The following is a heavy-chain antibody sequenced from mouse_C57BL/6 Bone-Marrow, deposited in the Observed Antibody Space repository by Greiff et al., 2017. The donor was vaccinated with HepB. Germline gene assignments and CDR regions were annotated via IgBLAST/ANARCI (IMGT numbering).Heavy chain of an antibody. CDR3: ARCRGGR. CDR1: GYTFTSYG. CDR2: IYPRSGNT. J-gene: IGHJ3*01. D-gene: IGHD3-3*01. Sequence: VMLVESGAELARPGASVKLSCKASGYTFTSYGISWVKQRTGQGLEWIGEIYPRSGNTYYNEKFKGKATLTADKSSSTAYMGLRSLTSEDSAVYFCARCRGGRWGQGTLVTVSA. V-gene: IGHV1-81*01.